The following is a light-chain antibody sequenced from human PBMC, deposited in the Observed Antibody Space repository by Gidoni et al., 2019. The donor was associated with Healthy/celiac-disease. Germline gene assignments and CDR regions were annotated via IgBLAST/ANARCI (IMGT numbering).Light chain of an antibody. J-gene: IGKJ3*01. Sequence: IQMTQSPSSLSASVGDRVTITCQASQDISNYLNWYQQKPGKAPKLLIYDASNLETGVPSRFSGSGSGTDFTFTISSLQHEDIATYYCQQYDNLPFTFGPGTKVDIK. CDR3: QQYDNLPFT. CDR2: DAS. V-gene: IGKV1-33*01. CDR1: QDISNY.